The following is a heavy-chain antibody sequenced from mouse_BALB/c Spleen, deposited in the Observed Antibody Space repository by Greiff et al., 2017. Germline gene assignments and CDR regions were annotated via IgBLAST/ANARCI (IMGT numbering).Heavy chain of an antibody. J-gene: IGHJ1*01. CDR1: GYSTTSGYY. CDR2: ISYDGSN. CDR3: ARGELRNWYFDV. Sequence: EVKLVESGPGLVKPSQSLSLTCSVTGYSTTSGYYWNWIRQFPGNKLEWMGYISYDGSNNYNPSLKNRISITRDTSKNQFFLKLNSVTTEDTATYYCARGELRNWYFDVWGAGTTVTVSS. V-gene: IGHV3-6*02. D-gene: IGHD1-1*01.